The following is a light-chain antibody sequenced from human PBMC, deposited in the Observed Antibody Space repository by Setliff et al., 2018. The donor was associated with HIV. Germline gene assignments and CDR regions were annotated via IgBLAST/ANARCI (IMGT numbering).Light chain of an antibody. J-gene: IGLJ1*01. CDR3: CSYAGTYTSLYV. Sequence: QSVLTQPRSASGSPGQSVTISCTGTASDIGNYKYVSWYQQHPEKAPKLILYDVSQRPSGVPDRFSGSKSGNTASLTISGLQAEDEGDYYCCSYAGTYTSLYVFGTGTKVTVL. CDR2: DVS. V-gene: IGLV2-11*01. CDR1: ASDIGNYKY.